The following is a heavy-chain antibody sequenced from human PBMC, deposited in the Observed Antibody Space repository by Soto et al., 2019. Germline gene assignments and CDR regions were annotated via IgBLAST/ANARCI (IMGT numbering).Heavy chain of an antibody. J-gene: IGHJ5*01. CDR2: VRGSGGTT. D-gene: IGHD1-26*01. CDR3: AKDGRRVGPTLNWLDS. Sequence: EVQLMESGGGLVQPGESLRLSCVVSGLSLSGYDLSWVRQAPGKGLEWVSAVRGSGGTTYYADSVKGRFTISRDNSKNTVYLQMNGLRVEDTAKYFCAKDGRRVGPTLNWLDSWGQGTQVTVTS. V-gene: IGHV3-23*01. CDR1: GLSLSGYD.